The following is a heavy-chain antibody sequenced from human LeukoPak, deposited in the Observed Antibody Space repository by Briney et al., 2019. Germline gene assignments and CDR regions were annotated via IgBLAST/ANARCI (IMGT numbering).Heavy chain of an antibody. Sequence: GESLKISCQGSGYNFSNNWIGWVRQMPGKGLEWMGIIYPGDSDTRYSPSFKGQVTISADKSISTAYLQWDSLKASDTAMYYCARRPYSNGRYWVRPRGQGNPVTVSS. V-gene: IGHV5-51*01. J-gene: IGHJ4*01. CDR2: IYPGDSDT. CDR1: GYNFSNNW. D-gene: IGHD6-19*01. CDR3: ARRPYSNGRYWVRP.